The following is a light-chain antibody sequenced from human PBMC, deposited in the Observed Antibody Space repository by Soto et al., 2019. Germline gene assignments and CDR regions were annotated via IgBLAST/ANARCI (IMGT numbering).Light chain of an antibody. CDR2: DAS. Sequence: QSPCSLSAPVGDRLTITCQPSQNINNYLNWYQQKPGRAPKLLIYDASNLEAGVPSRFRGSGSGTDFTFTISRLQPEDIATYYCQQYENLPTFGQGTRLEIK. CDR1: QNINNY. V-gene: IGKV1-33*01. J-gene: IGKJ5*01. CDR3: QQYENLPT.